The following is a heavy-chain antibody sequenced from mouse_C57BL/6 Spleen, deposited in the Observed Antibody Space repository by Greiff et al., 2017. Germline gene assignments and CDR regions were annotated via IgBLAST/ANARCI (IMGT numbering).Heavy chain of an antibody. V-gene: IGHV5-17*01. Sequence: EVKVVESGGGLVKPGGSLKLSCAASGFTFSDYGMHWVRQAPEKGLEWVAYISSGSSTIYYADTVKGRFTISRDNAKNTLFLQMTSLRSEDTAMYYCATVVRYYFDYWGQGTTLTVSS. CDR1: GFTFSDYG. D-gene: IGHD1-1*01. J-gene: IGHJ2*01. CDR2: ISSGSSTI. CDR3: ATVVRYYFDY.